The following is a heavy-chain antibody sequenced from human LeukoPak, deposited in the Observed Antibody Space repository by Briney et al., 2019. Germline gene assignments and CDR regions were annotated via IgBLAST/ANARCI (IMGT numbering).Heavy chain of an antibody. CDR1: GFTFGDYA. CDR3: TSLMITFGGVIVALPGY. V-gene: IGHV3-49*03. D-gene: IGHD3-16*02. Sequence: PGRSLRLSCTASGFTFGDYAMSWFRQAPGKGLEWVGFIRSKAYGGTTEYAASVKGRFTISRDDSKSIAYLQMNSLKTEDTAVYYCTSLMITFGGVIVALPGYWGQGTLVTVSS. CDR2: IRSKAYGGTT. J-gene: IGHJ4*02.